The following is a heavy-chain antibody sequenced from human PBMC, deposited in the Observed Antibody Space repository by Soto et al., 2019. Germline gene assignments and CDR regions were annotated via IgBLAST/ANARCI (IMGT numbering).Heavy chain of an antibody. CDR1: GGSISSNDFY. Sequence: PSETLSLTCIVSGGSISSNDFYWSWIRQHPGKGLEWIGYIYYSGNTYYNPSLKSRVTISVDTSKNQFSLKLSSVTAADTAVYYCARLFSSGGNYGGNSVTYYYYYYCMVFWGQGTSVT. V-gene: IGHV4-30-4*08. D-gene: IGHD4-17*01. CDR3: ARLFSSGGNYGGNSVTYYYYYYCMVF. J-gene: IGHJ6*02. CDR2: IYYSGNT.